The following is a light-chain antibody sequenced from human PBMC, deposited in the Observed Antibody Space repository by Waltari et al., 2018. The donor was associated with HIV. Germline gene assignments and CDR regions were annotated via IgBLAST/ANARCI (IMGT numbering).Light chain of an antibody. V-gene: IGKV1-39*01. CDR1: PNITHY. CDR2: GAT. J-gene: IGKJ5*01. Sequence: DIQMAQSPSSLYASIGDRVIITCRASPNITHYLNWYHHRPGKAPRLLLYGATRLQGVVPSSFRGIESGPFFTPISPSLQPEDFGTYYTQQSFSAPTFGRGTRVDIK. CDR3: QQSFSAPT.